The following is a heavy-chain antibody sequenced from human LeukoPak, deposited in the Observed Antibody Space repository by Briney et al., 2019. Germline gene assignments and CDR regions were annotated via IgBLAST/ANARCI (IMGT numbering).Heavy chain of an antibody. D-gene: IGHD3-22*01. V-gene: IGHV4-59*01. CDR3: ARNLDYYQSSGYYPGNRYFDL. Sequence: PSETLSLTCTVSGGSISSYYWSWIRQPPGKGLEWIGYLYYGGSTNYNPSLKSRVTISVDTSKNEFSLKLSSVTAADTAVYFCARNLDYYQSSGYYPGNRYFDLWGRGTLVTVSS. J-gene: IGHJ2*01. CDR2: LYYGGST. CDR1: GGSISSYY.